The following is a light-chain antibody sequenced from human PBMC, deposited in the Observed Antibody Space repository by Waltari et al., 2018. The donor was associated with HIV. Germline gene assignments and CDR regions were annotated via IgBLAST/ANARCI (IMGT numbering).Light chain of an antibody. CDR1: STNIGSNY. Sequence: QSALTQPPSASGTTGQRVTISCSGSSTNIGSNYVYWYQQLPGTAPKLLIYRHNQRPSGVPDRFSGSKSGTSASLAISGLRSEDEADYYCAAWDDSLSVVFGGGTKLTVL. J-gene: IGLJ2*01. V-gene: IGLV1-47*01. CDR2: RHN. CDR3: AAWDDSLSVV.